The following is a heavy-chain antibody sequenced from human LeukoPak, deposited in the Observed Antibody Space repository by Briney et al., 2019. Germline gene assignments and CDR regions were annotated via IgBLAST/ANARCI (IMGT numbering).Heavy chain of an antibody. CDR1: GGSISGYS. J-gene: IGHJ4*02. Sequence: SETLSLTCTVSGGSISGYSWSWIRQPPGKGLEWLASIYYNGSTNYNPSLKSRVTISLDTSKNHFSLKVTSVTAADTAVYFCARLGSYHDFWGQGALVTVSS. CDR3: ARLGSYHDF. CDR2: IYYNGST. D-gene: IGHD1-26*01. V-gene: IGHV4-59*01.